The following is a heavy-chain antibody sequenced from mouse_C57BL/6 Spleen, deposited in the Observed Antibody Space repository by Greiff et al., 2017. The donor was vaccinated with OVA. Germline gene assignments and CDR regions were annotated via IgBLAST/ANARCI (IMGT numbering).Heavy chain of an antibody. V-gene: IGHV6-6*01. CDR1: GFTFSDAW. J-gene: IGHJ4*01. Sequence: EVQLVESGGGLVQPGGSMKLSCAASGFTFSDAWMDWVRQSPEKGLEWVAEIRNKANNHATYYAESVKGRFTISRDDSKSSVYLQMNSLRAEDTGIYYCTRWDGDYAMDYWGQGTSVTVSS. CDR3: TRWDGDYAMDY. D-gene: IGHD4-1*01. CDR2: IRNKANNHAT.